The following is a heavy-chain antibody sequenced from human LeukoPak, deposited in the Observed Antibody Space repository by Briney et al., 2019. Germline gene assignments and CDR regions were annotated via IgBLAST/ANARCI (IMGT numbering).Heavy chain of an antibody. D-gene: IGHD3-16*01. CDR1: GFTFDNYA. J-gene: IGHJ4*01. CDR2: INWNSAKT. CDR3: AKDFGNDDTNPLFDY. V-gene: IGHV3-9*03. Sequence: HAGGSLRLPCAASGFTFDNYAMHWVRQAPGKGLEWVAGINWNSAKTGYADSVRGRFTIPRDSAKNSLYLQMNSLRAEDMALYYCAKDFGNDDTNPLFDYWGHGALVTVSS.